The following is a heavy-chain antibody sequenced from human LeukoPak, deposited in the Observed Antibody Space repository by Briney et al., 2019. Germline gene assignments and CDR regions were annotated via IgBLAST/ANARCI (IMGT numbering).Heavy chain of an antibody. CDR2: ISAYNGNT. V-gene: IGHV1-18*01. J-gene: IGHJ4*02. D-gene: IGHD3-16*02. CDR1: GYTFTSYG. Sequence: ASVKVSCMASGYTFTSYGITWVRQAPGQGLEWMGWISAYNGNTDYAQKLQGRVTMTTDTSTSTAYMELRSLRSDDTAVYYCARDYDDVWGSYRHTFLYWGQGTLVTVSS. CDR3: ARDYDDVWGSYRHTFLY.